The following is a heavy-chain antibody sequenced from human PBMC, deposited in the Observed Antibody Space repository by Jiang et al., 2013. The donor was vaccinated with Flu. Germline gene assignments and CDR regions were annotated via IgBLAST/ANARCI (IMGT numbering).Heavy chain of an antibody. V-gene: IGHV4-59*09. CDR3: ARGNYCSRTSCYNYFNYGMDV. D-gene: IGHD2-2*02. Sequence: LEWIGYIYYSGSTNYNPSLKSRVTISVDTSKNQFSLKLSSVTAADTAVYYCARGNYCSRTSCYNYFNYGMDVWGQGTTVTVSS. CDR2: IYYSGST. J-gene: IGHJ6*02.